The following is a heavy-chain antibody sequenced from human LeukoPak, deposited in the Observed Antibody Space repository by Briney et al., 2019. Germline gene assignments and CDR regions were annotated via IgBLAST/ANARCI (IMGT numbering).Heavy chain of an antibody. CDR2: IYYSGST. CDR3: ARDVVEGYSYGYVPYFDY. J-gene: IGHJ4*02. D-gene: IGHD5-18*01. CDR1: GGSISSSSYY. V-gene: IGHV4-31*03. Sequence: PSETLSLTCTVSGGSISSSSYYWGWIRQHPGKGLEWIGYIYYSGSTYYNPSLKSRVTISVDTSKNQFSLKLSSVTAADTAVYYCARDVVEGYSYGYVPYFDYWGQGTLVTVSS.